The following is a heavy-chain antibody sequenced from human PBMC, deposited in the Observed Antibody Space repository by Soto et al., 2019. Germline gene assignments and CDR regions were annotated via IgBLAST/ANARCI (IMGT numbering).Heavy chain of an antibody. V-gene: IGHV1-18*01. CDR1: GYTFTSYG. CDR2: ISAYNGNT. CDR3: ARTGGRYYDSSGYYPYDAFDI. J-gene: IGHJ3*02. Sequence: QVQLVQSGAEVKKPGASVKVSCKASGYTFTSYGISWVRQAPGQGLEWMGWISAYNGNTNYAQKLQGRVTMTTDTSTSTAYMELRSLRSDETAVYYCARTGGRYYDSSGYYPYDAFDIWGQGTMVTVSS. D-gene: IGHD3-22*01.